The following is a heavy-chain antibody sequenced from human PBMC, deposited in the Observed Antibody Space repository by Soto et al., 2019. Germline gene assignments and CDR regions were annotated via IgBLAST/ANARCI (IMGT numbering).Heavy chain of an antibody. CDR3: ARGTSTSPNWFDP. CDR1: GGSISSGGYS. CDR2: IYHSGST. Sequence: SETLSLTCAVSGGSISSGGYSWSWIRQPPGKVLEWIGYIYHSGSTSYNPSLKSRVTISVDRSKNQFSLKLNSVTAADTAVYYCARGTSTSPNWFDPWGQGTLVTVSS. D-gene: IGHD2-2*01. V-gene: IGHV4-30-2*01. J-gene: IGHJ5*02.